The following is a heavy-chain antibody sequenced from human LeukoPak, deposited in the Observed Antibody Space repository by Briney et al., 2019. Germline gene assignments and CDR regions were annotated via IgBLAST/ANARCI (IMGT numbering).Heavy chain of an antibody. V-gene: IGHV1-2*04. D-gene: IGHD2-2*01. Sequence: ASVNVSCKASGYTFTGYYMHWVRQAPGQGLEWMGWINPNSGGTNYAQKFQGWVTMTRDTSISTAYMELSRLRSDDTAVYYCARGDCSSTSCYDWFDPWGQGTLVTVSS. CDR2: INPNSGGT. J-gene: IGHJ5*02. CDR1: GYTFTGYY. CDR3: ARGDCSSTSCYDWFDP.